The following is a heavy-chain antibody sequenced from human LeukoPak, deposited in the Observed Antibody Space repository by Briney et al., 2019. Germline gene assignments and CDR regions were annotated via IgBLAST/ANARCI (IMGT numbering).Heavy chain of an antibody. CDR2: IYYSGST. D-gene: IGHD3-3*01. CDR1: GGSISGTPYY. CDR3: ARASTIFGHFAY. Sequence: MSSETLTLTCAISGGSISGTPYYWGWIRQPPGKGLEWIGSIYYSGSTYYNPSLKSRLTISVDTSKNQFSLKLSSVTAADTAVYYCARASTIFGHFAYWGRGTLVTVSS. J-gene: IGHJ4*02. V-gene: IGHV4-39*07.